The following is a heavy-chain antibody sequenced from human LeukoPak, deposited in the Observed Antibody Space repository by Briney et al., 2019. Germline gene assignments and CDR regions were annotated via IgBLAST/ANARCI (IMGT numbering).Heavy chain of an antibody. CDR2: ISGSGGST. V-gene: IGHV3-23*01. CDR3: AREESEQQLNSYYYYGMDV. D-gene: IGHD6-13*01. J-gene: IGHJ6*02. CDR1: GFTFSSYA. Sequence: TGGSLRLSCAASGFTFSSYAMSWVRQAPGKGLEWVSAISGSGGSTYYADSVKGRFTISRDNSKNTLYLQMNSLRAEDTAVYYCAREESEQQLNSYYYYGMDVWGQGTTVTVSS.